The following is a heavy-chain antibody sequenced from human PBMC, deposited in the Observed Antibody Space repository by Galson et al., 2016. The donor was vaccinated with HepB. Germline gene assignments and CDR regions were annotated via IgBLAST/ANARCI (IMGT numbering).Heavy chain of an antibody. V-gene: IGHV3-33*01. D-gene: IGHD3-10*02. CDR1: GFTFSRYG. J-gene: IGHJ6*02. CDR2: IWSDGSNK. Sequence: LRLSCAASGFTFSRYGMHRVRQAPGKGLEWVALIWSDGSNKYYADSVKGRFTISRDNSKNTAYLQMNSLRAGDTAVYYCARGTLSRFMFYYYGMDVWGQGTTVTVSS. CDR3: ARGTLSRFMFYYYGMDV.